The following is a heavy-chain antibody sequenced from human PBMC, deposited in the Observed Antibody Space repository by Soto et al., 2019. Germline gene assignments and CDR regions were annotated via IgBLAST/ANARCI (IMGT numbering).Heavy chain of an antibody. CDR2: IYHSGNT. V-gene: IGHV4-30-2*01. D-gene: IGHD5-12*01. Sequence: QLQLQESGSGLVKPSQTLSLTCVVSGGSIDSDACSWSWIRQPPGKGLEYIGSIYHSGNTDYNPSFKGRGTISIDNSMNQFSLNLRSVSAAATAMYFCASLPVAIGFCMDVWGQGTTVTVSS. CDR3: ASLPVAIGFCMDV. J-gene: IGHJ6*02. CDR1: GGSIDSDACS.